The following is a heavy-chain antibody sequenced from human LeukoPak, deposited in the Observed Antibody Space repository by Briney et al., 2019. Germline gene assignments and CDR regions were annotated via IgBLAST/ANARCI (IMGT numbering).Heavy chain of an antibody. CDR2: ISSSSGYI. V-gene: IGHV3-21*01. CDR3: ARVAIAVAGDFDY. J-gene: IGHJ4*02. CDR1: GFTFSSYN. D-gene: IGHD6-19*01. Sequence: GGSLRPSCAASGFTFSSYNMNWVRQAPGKGLEWVSSISSSSGYIYYADSVKGRFTISRDNAKNSLYLQMNSLRAEDTAVYYCARVAIAVAGDFDYWGQGTLVTVSS.